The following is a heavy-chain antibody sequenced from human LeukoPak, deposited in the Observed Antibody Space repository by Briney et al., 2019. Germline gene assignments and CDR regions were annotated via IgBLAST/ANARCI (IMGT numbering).Heavy chain of an antibody. D-gene: IGHD2-2*01. V-gene: IGHV1-2*02. CDR3: ARANFLYCSSTSCLFDY. Sequence: ASVKVTCKASGYTFTDYYMHWVRQAPGQGFEWMGWINPNDGDTYYAQKFQGRVTMTRGTSISTAHMEVSRLRPDDTAVYYCARANFLYCSSTSCLFDYWGQGTLVTVSS. J-gene: IGHJ4*02. CDR1: GYTFTDYY. CDR2: INPNDGDT.